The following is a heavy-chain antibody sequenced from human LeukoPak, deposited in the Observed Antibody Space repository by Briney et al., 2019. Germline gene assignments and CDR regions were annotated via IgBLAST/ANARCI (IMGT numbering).Heavy chain of an antibody. D-gene: IGHD1-26*01. Sequence: SETLFLTCAVYGGSFSGYYWSWIRQPPGKGLEWIGETNHSGSTNYNPSLKSRVTISVDTSKNQFSLKLSSVTAADTAVYYCARGRGRRLLRSYFDYWGQGTLVTVSS. CDR1: GGSFSGYY. CDR2: TNHSGST. J-gene: IGHJ4*02. CDR3: ARGRGRRLLRSYFDY. V-gene: IGHV4-34*01.